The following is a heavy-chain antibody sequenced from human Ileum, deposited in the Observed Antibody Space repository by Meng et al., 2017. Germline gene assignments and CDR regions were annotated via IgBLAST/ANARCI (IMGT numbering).Heavy chain of an antibody. J-gene: IGHJ4*02. CDR1: SGSVSSGSYH. D-gene: IGHD6-19*01. CDR3: ARVYSSGWYFHFDY. V-gene: IGHV4-61*01. CDR2: IYYSGST. Sequence: GSLRLSCTVSSGSVSSGSYHWSWIRQPPGKGLEWIGYIYYSGSTNYNPSLKSRVTISVDTSKKQFSLKLSSVTAADTAVYFCARVYSSGWYFHFDYWGRGTLVTVSS.